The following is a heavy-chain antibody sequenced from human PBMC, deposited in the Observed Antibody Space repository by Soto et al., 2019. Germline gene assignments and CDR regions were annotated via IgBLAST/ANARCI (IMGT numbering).Heavy chain of an antibody. CDR3: ARVFRDYRLDS. D-gene: IGHD4-4*01. V-gene: IGHV4-30-2*01. CDR1: GDSITSGGYS. CDR2: IYHSEST. Sequence: QLQLQESGSGLVKPSQTLSLTCAVSGDSITSGGYSWSWIRQPPGKGLEWIGYIYHSESTYYNPSLESRVTISVDRSKSQFSLKLSSVTAADTVVYFCARVFRDYRLDSWGQGTLVTVSS. J-gene: IGHJ4*02.